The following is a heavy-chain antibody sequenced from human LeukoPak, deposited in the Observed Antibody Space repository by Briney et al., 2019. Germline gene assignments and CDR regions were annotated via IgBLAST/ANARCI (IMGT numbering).Heavy chain of an antibody. CDR2: MSWNSGSI. J-gene: IGHJ4*02. Sequence: GRSLRLSCAASGFTFDDYAMHWVRQAPGKGLEWVSGMSWNSGSIGYADSVKGRFTISRDNAKNSLYLQMNSLRAEDTALYYCAKDMHYWGQGTLVTVSS. CDR3: AKDMHY. CDR1: GFTFDDYA. V-gene: IGHV3-9*01.